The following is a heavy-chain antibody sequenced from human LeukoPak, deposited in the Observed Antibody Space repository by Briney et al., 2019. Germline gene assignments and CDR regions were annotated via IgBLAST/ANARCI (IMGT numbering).Heavy chain of an antibody. V-gene: IGHV3-48*01. CDR2: ISSSSSTI. D-gene: IGHD3-9*01. CDR1: GFTFSSYS. J-gene: IGHJ4*02. CDR3: ARDRLTGAFDY. Sequence: GGSLRLSCAASGFTFSSYSMNWVRQAPGKGLEWVSYISSSSSTIYYADSVKGRFTISRDNAKNSQYLQMNSLRAEDTAVYYCARDRLTGAFDYWGQGTLVTVSS.